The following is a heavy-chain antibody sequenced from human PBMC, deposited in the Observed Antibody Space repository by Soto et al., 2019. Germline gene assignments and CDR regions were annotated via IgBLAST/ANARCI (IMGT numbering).Heavy chain of an antibody. V-gene: IGHV3-33*01. CDR2: IWYDGSNK. CDR1: DFTFSIYG. CDR3: ARDTYDTSRYYSDY. J-gene: IGHJ4*02. Sequence: PWGSLRVSCASSDFTFSIYGMHWVGQAPGKGLEWVAVIWYDGSNKYYADSVKGRFTISRDNSKNTLYLQMNSLRAEDTAVYYRARDTYDTSRYYSDYWGQGTMVTVSS. D-gene: IGHD3-22*01.